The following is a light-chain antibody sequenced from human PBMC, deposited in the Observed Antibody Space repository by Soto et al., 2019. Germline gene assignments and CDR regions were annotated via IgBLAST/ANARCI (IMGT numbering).Light chain of an antibody. CDR3: QQRSNSPIT. J-gene: IGKJ5*01. CDR1: QSVSNNY. Sequence: EILLTQSPGTLALSAGERATLSCRASQSVSNNYLAWYQQKPGQAPRLLIYDASNRATGIPARFSGSGSGTDFTLTISSLEPEDFALYYCQQRSNSPITFGQGTRLEIK. V-gene: IGKV3D-20*02. CDR2: DAS.